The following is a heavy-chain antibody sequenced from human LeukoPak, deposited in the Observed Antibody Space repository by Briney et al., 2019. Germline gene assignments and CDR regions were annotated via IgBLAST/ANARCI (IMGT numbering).Heavy chain of an antibody. Sequence: GGSLRLSCAASGLTFSSYWMSWVRQAPGKGLEWVANIKQDGSETYYVDSVKGRFPISKDNAKNSLYLQMNSLRAEDTAVYYCARDLSSKGSVMAYYFDYWGQGTLVTVSS. J-gene: IGHJ4*02. CDR2: IKQDGSET. CDR3: ARDLSSKGSVMAYYFDY. D-gene: IGHD2-2*01. V-gene: IGHV3-7*01. CDR1: GLTFSSYW.